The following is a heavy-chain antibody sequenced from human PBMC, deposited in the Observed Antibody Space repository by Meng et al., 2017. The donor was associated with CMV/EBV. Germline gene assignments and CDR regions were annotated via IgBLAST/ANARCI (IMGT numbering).Heavy chain of an antibody. Sequence: AVYGGSFSCYYWSWIRQPPGKGLEWIGEINHSGSTNYNPSLKSRVTISVDTSKNQFSLKLSSVTAADTAVYYCARGDSSSGYAPQHWGQGTLVTVSS. J-gene: IGHJ1*01. CDR1: GGSFSCYY. V-gene: IGHV4-34*01. CDR2: INHSGST. CDR3: ARGDSSSGYAPQH. D-gene: IGHD3-22*01.